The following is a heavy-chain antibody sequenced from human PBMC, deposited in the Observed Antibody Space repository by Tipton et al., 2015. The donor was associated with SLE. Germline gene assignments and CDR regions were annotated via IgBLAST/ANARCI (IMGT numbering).Heavy chain of an antibody. CDR3: ARDEIVVIPAASYQYHYGMDV. D-gene: IGHD2-2*01. CDR1: GYSISSGSY. V-gene: IGHV4-38-2*02. J-gene: IGHJ6*02. Sequence: TLSLTCTASGYSISSGSYWGWIRQPPGKGLEWIGNIYYTGRTNYNPSLKSRVTISLDTSKNQFSLKLSSVTAADTAVYYCARDEIVVIPAASYQYHYGMDVWGQGTTVTVSS. CDR2: IYYTGRT.